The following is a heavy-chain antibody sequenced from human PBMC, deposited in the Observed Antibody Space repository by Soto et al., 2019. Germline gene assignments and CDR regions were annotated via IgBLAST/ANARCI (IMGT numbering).Heavy chain of an antibody. Sequence: ASVKVSCKASGYTFTSYAMHWVRQAPGQRLEWMGWINAGNGNTKYSQKFQGRVTITRDTSASTAYMELSSLRSEDTAVYYCARFFFPLNWFDPWGQGTLVTVSS. D-gene: IGHD3-3*01. CDR1: GYTFTSYA. CDR3: ARFFFPLNWFDP. J-gene: IGHJ5*02. CDR2: INAGNGNT. V-gene: IGHV1-3*01.